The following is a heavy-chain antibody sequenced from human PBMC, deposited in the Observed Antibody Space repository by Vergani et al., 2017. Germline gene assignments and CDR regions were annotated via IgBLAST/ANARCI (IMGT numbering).Heavy chain of an antibody. Sequence: EVQLVQSGAEVKKPGESLRISCKGSGYSFTSYCISWVRQMPGKGLEWMGRIDPSDSYTNSSPSFQGHVTISADKSISTAYLQWSSLKASDTAMYYCARGVCSGGSCYNWFDPWGQGTLVTVSS. V-gene: IGHV5-10-1*03. J-gene: IGHJ5*02. CDR1: GYSFTSYC. CDR3: ARGVCSGGSCYNWFDP. D-gene: IGHD2-15*01. CDR2: IDPSDSYT.